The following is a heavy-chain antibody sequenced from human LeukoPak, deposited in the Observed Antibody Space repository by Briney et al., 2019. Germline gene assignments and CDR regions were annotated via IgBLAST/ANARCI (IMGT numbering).Heavy chain of an antibody. CDR2: ITYDGSVE. J-gene: IGHJ4*02. Sequence: GRSLRLSCAASGFTFSNYAMHWVRQAPGKGLEWVALITYDGSVEKNAASVKGRFTITRDNSKNTLYLQMNSLRTDDTAVYYRAKALGGSWDSSLDSWGQGTLVPVSS. CDR3: AKALGGSWDSSLDS. D-gene: IGHD6-13*01. CDR1: GFTFSNYA. V-gene: IGHV3-30*18.